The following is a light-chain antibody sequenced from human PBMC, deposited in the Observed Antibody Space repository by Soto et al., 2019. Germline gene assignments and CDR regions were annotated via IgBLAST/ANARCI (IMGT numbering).Light chain of an antibody. CDR1: SSDVGGYNY. V-gene: IGLV2-14*01. CDR3: SSYTSSSTWV. Sequence: QSALTQPASVSGSPGQSITISCTGTSSDVGGYNYVSWYQQHPGKAPKLMIYDVSNRPSGVSNRFSGSKSGNTASLTISGRQAEDEAEYYCSSYTSSSTWVFGGGTKLTVL. J-gene: IGLJ3*02. CDR2: DVS.